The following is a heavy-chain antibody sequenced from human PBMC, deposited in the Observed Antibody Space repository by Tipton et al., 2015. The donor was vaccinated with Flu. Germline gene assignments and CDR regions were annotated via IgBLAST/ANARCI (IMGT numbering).Heavy chain of an antibody. Sequence: TLSLTCSVSGDSIGSRYFWGWIRQPPGKGLEWIGNVHRTGSPYYNPSLRSRVTIAVDGPKNQFSLRLTSVTAADTAVYYCAKWSSSWWSFDYWGQGALVTVSS. V-gene: IGHV4-38-2*01. CDR1: GDSIGSRYF. J-gene: IGHJ4*02. D-gene: IGHD6-13*01. CDR3: AKWSSSWWSFDY. CDR2: VHRTGSP.